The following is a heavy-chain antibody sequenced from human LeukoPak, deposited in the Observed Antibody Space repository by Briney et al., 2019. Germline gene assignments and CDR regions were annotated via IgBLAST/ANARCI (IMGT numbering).Heavy chain of an antibody. D-gene: IGHD2-21*01. Sequence: PGGSLRLSCAASGFTFSTYEMNWVRQAPGKGLEWISYIYNRHSTIYYAASVKGRFTISRDNAKNSLYLQMNSLRAEDTAVYYCARDGDGHFDYWGQGTLVTVSS. V-gene: IGHV3-48*03. CDR1: GFTFSTYE. CDR2: IYNRHSTI. J-gene: IGHJ4*02. CDR3: ARDGDGHFDY.